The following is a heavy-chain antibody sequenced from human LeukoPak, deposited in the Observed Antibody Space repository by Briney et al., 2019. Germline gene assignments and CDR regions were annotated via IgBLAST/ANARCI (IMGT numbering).Heavy chain of an antibody. D-gene: IGHD3-22*01. CDR1: GYTFTGYY. CDR3: ASLKNYYDSSGYLVTDAFDI. CDR2: ISGYNGNT. J-gene: IGHJ3*02. Sequence: WASVKVSCKASGYTFTGYYMHWVRQAPGQGLEWMGWISGYNGNTNYAQKLQGRVTMTTDTSTSTAYMELRSLKSDDTAVYYCASLKNYYDSSGYLVTDAFDIWGQGTMVTVSS. V-gene: IGHV1-18*04.